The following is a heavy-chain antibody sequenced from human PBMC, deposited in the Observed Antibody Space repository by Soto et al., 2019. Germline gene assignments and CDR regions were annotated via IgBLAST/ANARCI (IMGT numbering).Heavy chain of an antibody. J-gene: IGHJ4*02. Sequence: PGESLNICCTGSGYSFTSDWIVWVRQMPGKGLEWMGIIYPGDSDTRYSPSFQGQVTISADKSISTAYLQWSSLKASDTAMYYCARSYDCSGGSPCYFDYWGQGTLVTVPS. CDR3: ARSYDCSGGSPCYFDY. CDR1: GYSFTSDW. CDR2: IYPGDSDT. V-gene: IGHV5-51*01. D-gene: IGHD2-15*01.